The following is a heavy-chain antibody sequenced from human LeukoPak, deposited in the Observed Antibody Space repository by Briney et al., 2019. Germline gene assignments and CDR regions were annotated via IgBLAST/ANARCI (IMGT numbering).Heavy chain of an antibody. CDR3: AIGSVFWEFTWFDP. CDR2: ISWNSNYI. CDR1: GFTFSSYN. V-gene: IGHV3-21*01. D-gene: IGHD3-10*02. Sequence: GGSLRLSCAASGFTFSSYNMNWVRQAPGRGLEWVSSISWNSNYIYYADSVRGRFPISRDNAKSSLYRQLNSLRAEDTAVYHCAIGSVFWEFTWFDPWGQGTLVTVSS. J-gene: IGHJ5*02.